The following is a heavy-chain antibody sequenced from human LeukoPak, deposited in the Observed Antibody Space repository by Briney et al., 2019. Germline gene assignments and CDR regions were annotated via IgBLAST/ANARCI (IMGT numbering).Heavy chain of an antibody. V-gene: IGHV1-8*01. CDR1: GYTFTSYD. J-gene: IGHJ5*02. CDR2: MNPNSGNT. D-gene: IGHD6-13*01. CDR3: ARETGAGSSWYSRNWFDP. Sequence: ASVKVSCKASGYTFTSYDINWVRQATGQGLEWMGWMNPNSGNTGYAQKFQGRVTMTRSTSISTACMELSSLRSEDTAVYHCARETGAGSSWYSRNWFDPWGQGTLVTVSS.